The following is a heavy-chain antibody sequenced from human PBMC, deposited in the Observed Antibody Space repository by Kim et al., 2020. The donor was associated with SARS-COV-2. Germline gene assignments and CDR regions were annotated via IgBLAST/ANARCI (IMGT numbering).Heavy chain of an antibody. D-gene: IGHD5-12*01. Sequence: GGSMRLSCVASGFTVSSNYMSWVRQAPGKGLEWVPVIYSGGSTYYADSVKGRFTISRDNSKNTLYLQMNSLRAEDTAVYYCARGTREVDIVATRYAYWYFDLWGRGTLVTVSS. CDR1: GFTVSSNY. J-gene: IGHJ2*01. CDR2: IYSGGST. V-gene: IGHV3-53*01. CDR3: ARGTREVDIVATRYAYWYFDL.